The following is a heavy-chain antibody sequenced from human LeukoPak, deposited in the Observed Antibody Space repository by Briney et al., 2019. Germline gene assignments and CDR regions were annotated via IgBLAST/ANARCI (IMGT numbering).Heavy chain of an antibody. V-gene: IGHV4-34*01. J-gene: IGHJ5*02. Sequence: SETLSLTCAVYGGSFSGYYWSWIRQPPGKGLEWIGEINHSGSTNYNPSLKSRVTISVDTSKNQFSPKVNSVTAADTAVYYCARRGYTYGWGWFDPRGQGTLVTVSS. CDR3: ARRGYTYGWGWFDP. CDR2: INHSGST. D-gene: IGHD5-18*01. CDR1: GGSFSGYY.